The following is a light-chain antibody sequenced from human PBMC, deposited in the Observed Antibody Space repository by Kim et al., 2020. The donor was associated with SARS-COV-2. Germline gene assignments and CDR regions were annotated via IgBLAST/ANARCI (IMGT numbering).Light chain of an antibody. Sequence: ALGQTVRITCQGDSLRFYYPSWYQQKPGQAPVLVIYGKYNRPSRIPDRFPGSSSGNTASLTITGAQAEDEADYYCNSRETSGKHVIFGGGTQLTVL. CDR3: NSRETSGKHVI. CDR2: GKY. V-gene: IGLV3-19*01. CDR1: SLRFYY. J-gene: IGLJ2*01.